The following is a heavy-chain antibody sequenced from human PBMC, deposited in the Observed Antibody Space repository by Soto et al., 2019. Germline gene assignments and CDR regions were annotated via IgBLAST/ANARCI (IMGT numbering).Heavy chain of an antibody. CDR3: ARIAVTPRGNWFDP. CDR2: IIPILGIA. Sequence: QVQLVQSGAEVKKPGSSVKVSCKASGGTFSSYTISWVRQAPGQGLEWMGRIIPILGIANYAQKFQGRVTITAAKPTSTAYMELSSLRSEATAVDYCARIAVTPRGNWFDPWGQGTLVTVSS. D-gene: IGHD4-17*01. J-gene: IGHJ5*02. CDR1: GGTFSSYT. V-gene: IGHV1-69*02.